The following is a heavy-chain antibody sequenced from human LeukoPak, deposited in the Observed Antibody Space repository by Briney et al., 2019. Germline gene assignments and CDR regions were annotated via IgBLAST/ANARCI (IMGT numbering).Heavy chain of an antibody. CDR2: IKEDGSEK. CDR3: AREGITIFGVVTPFDY. J-gene: IGHJ4*02. V-gene: IGHV3-7*01. CDR1: GFTFSSYW. D-gene: IGHD3-3*01. Sequence: PGGSLRLSCAASGFTFSSYWMNWARQAPGKGLEWVANIKEDGSEKHYVDSLKGRFTISRDNAKNSLYLQMNSLRAEDTAVYYCAREGITIFGVVTPFDYWGQGTLVTVSS.